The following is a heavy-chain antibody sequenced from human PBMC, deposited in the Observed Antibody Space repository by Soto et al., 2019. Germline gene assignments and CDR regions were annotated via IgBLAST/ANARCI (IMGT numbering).Heavy chain of an antibody. Sequence: PGESLKISCKGSGYTFATHWIAWVRQIPGKGLEWMGIIYPGDSDTRYSPSFQGQVTISADKSFSTAYLQWSSRKASDTAIYFCARLEPTGPDNWGQGTPVNVSS. J-gene: IGHJ4*02. CDR2: IYPGDSDT. D-gene: IGHD3-9*01. CDR1: GYTFATHW. CDR3: ARLEPTGPDN. V-gene: IGHV5-51*01.